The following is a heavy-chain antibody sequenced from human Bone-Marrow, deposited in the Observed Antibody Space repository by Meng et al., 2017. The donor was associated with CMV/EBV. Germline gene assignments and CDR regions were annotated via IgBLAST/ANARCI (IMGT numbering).Heavy chain of an antibody. CDR2: IIPILGIA. V-gene: IGHV1-69*10. J-gene: IGHJ1*01. CDR3: ARVGRCSSTSCLRKYFQH. CDR1: GGTFSSYA. D-gene: IGHD2-2*01. Sequence: SVKVSCKASGGTFSSYAISWVRQAPGQGLEWMGGIIPILGIANYAQKLQGRVTITADKSTSTAYMELSSLRSEDTAVYYCARVGRCSSTSCLRKYFQHWGQGTLVTVSS.